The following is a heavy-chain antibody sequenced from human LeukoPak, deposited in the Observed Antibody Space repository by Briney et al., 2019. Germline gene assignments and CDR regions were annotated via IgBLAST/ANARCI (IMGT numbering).Heavy chain of an antibody. CDR3: ARDRRYSYGPNWFDP. Sequence: SETLSLTCAVYGGSFSGYYWSWIRQPPGKGLEWIGEINHSGSTNYNPSLKSRVTISVDTSKNQFSLKLSSVTAADTAVYYCARDRRYSYGPNWFDPWGQGTLVTVSS. CDR2: INHSGST. CDR1: GGSFSGYY. D-gene: IGHD5-18*01. J-gene: IGHJ5*02. V-gene: IGHV4-34*01.